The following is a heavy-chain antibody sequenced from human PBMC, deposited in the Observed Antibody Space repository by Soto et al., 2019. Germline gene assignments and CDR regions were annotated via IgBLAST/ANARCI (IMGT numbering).Heavy chain of an antibody. J-gene: IGHJ4*02. CDR1: GFTFKDYS. Sequence: EVQLVESGGDLVQAGGSLRLSCAASGFTFKDYSMTWMRQAPGRGPEWVANIKRDGLEKYYAESVRGRFVISRDDAKNSLYLQLNSLRVEDTAVYYCARHTWWHFDWGQGTLVTVSS. V-gene: IGHV3-7*04. CDR3: ARHTWWHFD. D-gene: IGHD2-8*02. CDR2: IKRDGLEK.